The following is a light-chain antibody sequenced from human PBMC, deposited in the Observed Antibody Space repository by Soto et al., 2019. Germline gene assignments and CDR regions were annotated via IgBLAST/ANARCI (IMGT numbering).Light chain of an antibody. CDR3: ISYTVSRSYV. Sequence: SALTQPASVSGSPGQSITISCTGTSSDVGGNKYVSWYQQYPGKVPKLLINKVTNRPSGVSYRFSGSKSGNTASLTISGLQAEDEADYYCISYTVSRSYVFGTGTQLTVL. CDR2: KVT. V-gene: IGLV2-14*01. CDR1: SSDVGGNKY. J-gene: IGLJ1*01.